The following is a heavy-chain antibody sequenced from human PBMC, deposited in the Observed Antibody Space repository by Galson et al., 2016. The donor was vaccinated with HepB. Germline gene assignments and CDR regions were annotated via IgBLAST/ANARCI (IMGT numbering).Heavy chain of an antibody. CDR2: IRKRSNGYTT. CDR1: GFTFRNYG. V-gene: IGHV3-72*01. D-gene: IGHD2/OR15-2a*01. CDR3: ARVTSFIRNIGTLDL. Sequence: SLRLSCAASGFTFRNYGMTWVRQAPGKGLEWVGRIRKRSNGYTTEYGASVKGRFSVSRDDSENSMYLQMDSLKSEDTAMYYCARVTSFIRNIGTLDLWGRETLVTVSS. J-gene: IGHJ3*01.